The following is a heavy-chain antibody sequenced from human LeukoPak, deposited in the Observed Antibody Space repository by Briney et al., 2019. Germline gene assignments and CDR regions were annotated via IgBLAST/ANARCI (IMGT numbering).Heavy chain of an antibody. CDR3: AREGYDYVWGTPRYNWFDP. CDR2: IYYSGST. D-gene: IGHD3-16*01. J-gene: IGHJ5*02. Sequence: SETLSLTCTVSGGSISSYYWSWIRQPPGKGLEWIGYIYYSGSTNYNPSLKSRVTISVDTSKNQFSLKLSSVTAADTAVYYCAREGYDYVWGTPRYNWFDPWDQGTLVTVSS. CDR1: GGSISSYY. V-gene: IGHV4-59*01.